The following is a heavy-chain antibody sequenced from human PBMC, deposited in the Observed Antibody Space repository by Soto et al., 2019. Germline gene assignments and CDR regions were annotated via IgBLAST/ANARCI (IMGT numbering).Heavy chain of an antibody. V-gene: IGHV1-69*06. J-gene: IGHJ4*02. CDR2: IIPIFGTA. D-gene: IGHD3-22*01. Sequence: AASVKVSCKASGGTFSSYAISWVRQAPGQGLEWMGGIIPIFGTANYAQKFQGRVTITADKSTSTAYMELSSLRSEDTAVYYCAREEYYYDSSGYLLDYWGQGTLVTVSS. CDR3: AREEYYYDSSGYLLDY. CDR1: GGTFSSYA.